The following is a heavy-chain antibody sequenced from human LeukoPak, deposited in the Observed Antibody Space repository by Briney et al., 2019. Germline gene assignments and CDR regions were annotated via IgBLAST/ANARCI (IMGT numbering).Heavy chain of an antibody. CDR2: INPNSGGT. CDR1: GYTFTGYY. Sequence: ASVKVSCKASGYTFTGYYMHWVRQAPGQGLEWMGWINPNSGGTNYAQKFQGRVTTTRDTSISTAYMELSRLRSDDTAVYYCARDRGSYGDYWFDPWGQGTLVTVSS. D-gene: IGHD4-17*01. CDR3: ARDRGSYGDYWFDP. V-gene: IGHV1-2*02. J-gene: IGHJ5*02.